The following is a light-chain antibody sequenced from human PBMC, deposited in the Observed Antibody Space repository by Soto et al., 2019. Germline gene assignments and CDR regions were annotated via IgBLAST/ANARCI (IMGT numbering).Light chain of an antibody. J-gene: IGKJ4*01. CDR3: LQDYNYPLT. CDR1: QGIRND. CDR2: SAS. Sequence: AIQMTQSPSSLSASVGDRVTITCRASQGIRNDLGWFQQKPGKAPKLLIYSASSLQSGVPSRFSGSGSGTDFTLTISSLQPEDFATYYCLQDYNYPLTFGGGTKVEIK. V-gene: IGKV1-6*01.